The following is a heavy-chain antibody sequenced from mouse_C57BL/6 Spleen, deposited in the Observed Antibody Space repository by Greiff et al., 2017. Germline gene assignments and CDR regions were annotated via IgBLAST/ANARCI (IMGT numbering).Heavy chain of an antibody. CDR2: IWTGGGK. CDR3: ARNPNYGSSLYYFDY. V-gene: IGHV2-9-1*01. J-gene: IGHJ2*01. Sequence: QVQLKQSGPGLVAPSQSLSITCTVSGFSLTSYAISWVRQPPGKGLEWLGVIWTGGGKNYNSALKSRLSISKVNSKSQVFLKMNSLQTDDTARYYCARNPNYGSSLYYFDYWGKGTTLTGSS. CDR1: GFSLTSYA. D-gene: IGHD1-1*01.